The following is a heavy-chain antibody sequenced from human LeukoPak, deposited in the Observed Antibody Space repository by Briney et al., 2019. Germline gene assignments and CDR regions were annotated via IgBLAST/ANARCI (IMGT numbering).Heavy chain of an antibody. J-gene: IGHJ4*02. V-gene: IGHV3-33*01. D-gene: IGHD3-10*01. Sequence: GGSLRFSCAASGFTFSSYGMHWVRQAPGKGLEWVAVIWYDGSNKYYADSVKSRFTISRDNSKNTLYLQMNSLRAEDTAVYYCARPSQYYGSGSYPFDYWGQGTLVTVSS. CDR2: IWYDGSNK. CDR1: GFTFSSYG. CDR3: ARPSQYYGSGSYPFDY.